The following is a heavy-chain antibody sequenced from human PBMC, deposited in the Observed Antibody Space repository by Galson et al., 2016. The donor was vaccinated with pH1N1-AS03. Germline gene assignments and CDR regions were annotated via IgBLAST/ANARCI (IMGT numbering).Heavy chain of an antibody. CDR3: TKRRATMAAAGHGYDY. CDR2: IRGDGSVI. V-gene: IGHV3-7*01. Sequence: SLRLSCAASGFTFSRDWMTWVRQAPGKGLEWLANIRGDGSVIHFLDSVRGRFTISRDNAKNMLYLQMDSLRPEDTALYYCTKRRATMAAAGHGYDYWGQGTLVTVSS. J-gene: IGHJ4*02. CDR1: GFTFSRDW. D-gene: IGHD6-25*01.